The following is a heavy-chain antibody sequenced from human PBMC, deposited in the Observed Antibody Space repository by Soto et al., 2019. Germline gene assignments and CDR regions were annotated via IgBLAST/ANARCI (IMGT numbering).Heavy chain of an antibody. CDR1: GFTFSSYA. D-gene: IGHD4-17*01. Sequence: EVQLLESGGGLAQPGGSLRLSCAASGFTFSSYAMSWVRQAPGKGLEWVSGISGSGGSTYYADSVKGRFTISRDNSKNTLYLQMNSLRAEDTAVYYCASDYDYSDYGEYYFDYWGQGTLVTVSS. V-gene: IGHV3-23*01. CDR2: ISGSGGST. CDR3: ASDYDYSDYGEYYFDY. J-gene: IGHJ4*02.